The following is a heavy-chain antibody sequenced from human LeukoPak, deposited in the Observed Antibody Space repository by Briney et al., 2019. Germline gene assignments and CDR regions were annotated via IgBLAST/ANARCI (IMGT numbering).Heavy chain of an antibody. CDR2: VASSGTS. J-gene: IGHJ5*02. CDR3: ARVVRGVVTSNWFDP. V-gene: IGHV4-59*01. CDR1: GDSLDTYY. D-gene: IGHD2-21*02. Sequence: SETLSLTCTVSGDSLDTYYWTWIRQTPGKELEWIGFVASSGTSNYNPSLKSRVSISIDTSKNQFSLALTSVTPADTAVYYCARVVRGVVTSNWFDPWGQGTLVSVSS.